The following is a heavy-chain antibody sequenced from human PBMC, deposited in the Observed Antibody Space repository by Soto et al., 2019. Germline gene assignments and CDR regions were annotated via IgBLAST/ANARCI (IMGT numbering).Heavy chain of an antibody. Sequence: GGSLRLSCAASGFTFSSYSMNWVRQAPGKGLEWVSSISSSSSYIYYADSVKGRFTISRDNAKNSLYLQMNSLRAEDTAVYYCASSTYYYDSSGYSGDDFDIWGQGTMVTVSS. V-gene: IGHV3-21*01. CDR1: GFTFSSYS. D-gene: IGHD3-22*01. CDR3: ASSTYYYDSSGYSGDDFDI. CDR2: ISSSSSYI. J-gene: IGHJ3*02.